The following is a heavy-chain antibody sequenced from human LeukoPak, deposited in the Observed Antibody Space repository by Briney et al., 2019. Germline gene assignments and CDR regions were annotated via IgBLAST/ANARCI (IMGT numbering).Heavy chain of an antibody. CDR3: AKGYSYGILHYWYFDL. CDR2: IYYSGST. CDR1: GGSISSSSYY. D-gene: IGHD5-18*01. J-gene: IGHJ2*01. Sequence: SETLSLTCTVSGGSISSSSYYWGWIRQPPGKGLEWIGSIYYSGSTYYNPSLKSRVTISIDTSKNQFSLKLNSVTAADTAVYYCAKGYSYGILHYWYFDLWGRGTLVTVSS. V-gene: IGHV4-39*07.